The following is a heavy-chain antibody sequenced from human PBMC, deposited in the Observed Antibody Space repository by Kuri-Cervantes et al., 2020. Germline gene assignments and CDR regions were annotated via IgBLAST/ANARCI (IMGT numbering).Heavy chain of an antibody. CDR3: AREWPMRSPGAFDI. D-gene: IGHD2-2*01. CDR2: ISAYNGNT. Sequence: ASVKVSCKASGYTFTSYDISWVRQAPGQGLEWMGWISAYNGNTNYAQKLQGRVTMTTDTSTSTAYMELRSLRSDDTAVYYCAREWPMRSPGAFDIWGQGTMVTVSS. V-gene: IGHV1-18*01. J-gene: IGHJ3*02. CDR1: GYTFTSYD.